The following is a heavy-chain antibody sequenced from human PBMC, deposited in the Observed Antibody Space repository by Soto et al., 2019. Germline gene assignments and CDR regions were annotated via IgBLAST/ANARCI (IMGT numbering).Heavy chain of an antibody. CDR3: ARDGWVNYDFWSGYYCNWFDP. V-gene: IGHV1-18*01. J-gene: IGHJ5*02. CDR1: GYTFTSYG. Sequence: QVQLVQSGAEVKKPGASVKVSCKASGYTFTSYGISWVRQAPGQGLEWMGWISAYNGNTNYAQKLQGRVTMTTDTSTSTAYMELRSLRSDDTAVYYCARDGWVNYDFWSGYYCNWFDPWGQGTLVTVSS. D-gene: IGHD3-3*01. CDR2: ISAYNGNT.